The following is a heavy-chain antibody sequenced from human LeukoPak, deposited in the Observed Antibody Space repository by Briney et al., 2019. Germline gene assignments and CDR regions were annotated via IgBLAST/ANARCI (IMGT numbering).Heavy chain of an antibody. CDR2: IYYSGST. J-gene: IGHJ4*02. D-gene: IGHD3-10*01. CDR1: GGSISSRSYY. CDR3: ARLTMIRGLVDY. V-gene: IGHV4-39*01. Sequence: SATLSLTCIVSGGSISSRSYYWGWIRQPPGKGLEWIGSIYYSGSTDYNPSLKSRVTISADTSKNQFSLKLSSVTAAETDVYYCARLTMIRGLVDYWGQGTLVTVSS.